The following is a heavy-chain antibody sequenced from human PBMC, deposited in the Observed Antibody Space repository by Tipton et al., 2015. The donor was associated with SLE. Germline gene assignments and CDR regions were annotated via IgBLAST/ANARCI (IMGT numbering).Heavy chain of an antibody. CDR2: IYYSGNT. J-gene: IGHJ4*02. D-gene: IGHD3-22*01. CDR1: GASISSHY. V-gene: IGHV4-59*11. CDR3: ARSRIYDGSVDYYGFFDY. Sequence: TLSLTCTVSGASISSHYWGWIRQSPGKGLEWIGYIYYSGNTNYTPSLKSRASISEDTSKNQLSLRLSSVTAADTAVYYCARSRIYDGSVDYYGFFDYWGQGTLVTVSS.